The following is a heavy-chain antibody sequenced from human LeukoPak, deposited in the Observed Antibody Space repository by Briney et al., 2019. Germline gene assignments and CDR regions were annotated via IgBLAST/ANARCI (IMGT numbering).Heavy chain of an antibody. CDR1: GYIFANYW. CDR2: IYPGDSGV. CDR3: ARVGHWFDP. Sequence: GESLKISCTGSGYIFANYWIAWVRQVPGKGLEWMGIIYPGDSGVRYSPSFHGQVTISADRSTSTAYLQWSSLKASDTAMYYCARVGHWFDPWGQGTLVTDSS. J-gene: IGHJ5*02. V-gene: IGHV5-51*01. D-gene: IGHD3-10*01.